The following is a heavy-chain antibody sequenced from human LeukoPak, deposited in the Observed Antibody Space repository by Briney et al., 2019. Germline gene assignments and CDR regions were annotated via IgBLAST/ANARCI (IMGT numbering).Heavy chain of an antibody. D-gene: IGHD2-15*01. J-gene: IGHJ5*02. V-gene: IGHV4-31*03. Sequence: SQTLSLTCTVSDGSISSGGYYWSWIRQHPGKGLEWIGYIYYSGSTYYNPSLKSRVTISVDTSKNQFSLKLSSVTAADTAVYYCARDRSGTFWFDPWGQGTLVTVSS. CDR2: IYYSGST. CDR1: DGSISSGGYY. CDR3: ARDRSGTFWFDP.